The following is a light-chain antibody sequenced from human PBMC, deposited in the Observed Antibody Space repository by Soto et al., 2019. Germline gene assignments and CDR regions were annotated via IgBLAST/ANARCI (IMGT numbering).Light chain of an antibody. CDR2: EVS. CDR1: SSDVGSHKY. J-gene: IGLJ1*01. CDR3: GSYTSISTYS. V-gene: IGLV2-14*01. Sequence: QSVLAQPASVSGSPGQSITISCTGTSSDVGSHKYVSWYQHYPGKAPQLMIYEVSNRPSGVSNRFSGSKFGNTASLTISGLQAEDEADYYCGSYTSISTYSFGTGTKVTGL.